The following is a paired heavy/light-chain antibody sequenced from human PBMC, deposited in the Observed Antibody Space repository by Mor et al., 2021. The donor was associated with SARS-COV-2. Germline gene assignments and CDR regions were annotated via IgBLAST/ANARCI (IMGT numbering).Light chain of an antibody. J-gene: IGKJ4*01. CDR1: QGISSW. CDR2: AAS. V-gene: IGKV1D-12*01. Sequence: DIQMTQSPSSVSASVGDRVTITCRASQGISSWLAWYQQKPGKAPKLLIYAASSLQSGVPSRFSGSGSGTDFTLTISSLQPEDFATYYCQQANSFPRFGGGTKVEIK. CDR3: QQANSFPR.
Heavy chain of an antibody. J-gene: IGHJ5*02. D-gene: IGHD3-3*01. CDR2: IYYSGST. Sequence: QLQLQESGPGLVKPSETLSLTCTVSGGSISSSSYYWGWIRQPPGKGLEWIGSIYYSGSTYYNPSLKSRVTISVDTSKNQFSLKLSSVTAADTAVYYCARSTKIWSVRFLEWLLHGNWFDPWGQGTLVTVSS. CDR3: ARSTKIWSVRFLEWLLHGNWFDP. V-gene: IGHV4-39*01. CDR1: GGSISSSSYY.